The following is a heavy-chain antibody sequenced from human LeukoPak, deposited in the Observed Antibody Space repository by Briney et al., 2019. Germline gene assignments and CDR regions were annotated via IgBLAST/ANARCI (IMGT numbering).Heavy chain of an antibody. J-gene: IGHJ6*02. CDR3: AKTGDHYYYYGMDV. Sequence: GGSLRLSCAASGFTFSSYAMSWVRQAPGKGLEWVSAISGSGGSTYYADSVKGRFTISRDNSENTLYLQMNSLRAEDTAVYYCAKTGDHYYYYGMDVWGQGTTVTVSS. V-gene: IGHV3-23*01. CDR2: ISGSGGST. CDR1: GFTFSSYA. D-gene: IGHD7-27*01.